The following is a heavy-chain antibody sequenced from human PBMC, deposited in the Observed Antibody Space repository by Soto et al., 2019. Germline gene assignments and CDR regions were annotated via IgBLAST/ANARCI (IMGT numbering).Heavy chain of an antibody. J-gene: IGHJ4*02. V-gene: IGHV4-31*03. D-gene: IGHD1-26*01. CDR2: IYYSGSS. Sequence: LSLTCTVSGGSISSGSYHWSWIRQHPGKGLEWIGNIYYSGSSYYNPSLKSRATISIDTSKDQFSLRLGSVTAADTAVYYCPRVEGSSYYFRHDCWGRGTLVTVSS. CDR1: GGSISSGSYH. CDR3: PRVEGSSYYFRHDC.